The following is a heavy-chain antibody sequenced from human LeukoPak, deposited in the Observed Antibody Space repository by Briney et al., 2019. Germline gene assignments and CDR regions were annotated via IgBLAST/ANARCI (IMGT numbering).Heavy chain of an antibody. J-gene: IGHJ6*02. Sequence: GGSLRLSCAASGFTFSSYSMNWVRQAPGKGLEWVSSISSSSSYIYYADSVKGRFTISRDNAKNSLYLQMNSLRAEDTAVYYCARGSPRGYDFPHYYYGMDVWGQGTTVTVSS. D-gene: IGHD5-12*01. CDR2: ISSSSSYI. CDR3: ARGSPRGYDFPHYYYGMDV. V-gene: IGHV3-21*01. CDR1: GFTFSSYS.